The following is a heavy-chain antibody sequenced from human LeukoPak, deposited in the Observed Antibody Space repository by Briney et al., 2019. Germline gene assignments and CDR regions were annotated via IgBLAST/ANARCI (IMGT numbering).Heavy chain of an antibody. CDR3: ARGRNYYYYYYYGMDV. J-gene: IGHJ6*02. D-gene: IGHD1-1*01. CDR2: VFYSGST. CDR1: GGSISNYY. Sequence: SETLSLTCTVSGGSISNYYWSWIRQPPGKGLEWIGYVFYSGSTNYNPSLKSRVTISVDTSKNQFSLKLSSVTAAGTAVYYCARGRNYYYYYYYGMDVWGQGTTVTVSS. V-gene: IGHV4-59*12.